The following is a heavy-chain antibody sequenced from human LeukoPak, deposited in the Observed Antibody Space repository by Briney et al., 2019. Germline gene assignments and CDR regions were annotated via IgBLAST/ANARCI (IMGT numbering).Heavy chain of an antibody. Sequence: GGSLRLSCAASGFTFSSYAMHWVRQAPGKGLEWVAVISYDGSNKYYADSVKGRFTISRDNSKNTLYLQMNSLRAEDTAVYYCAQEAGYRYDYYYHYGMDVWGQGTTVTVSS. D-gene: IGHD5-18*01. CDR2: ISYDGSNK. V-gene: IGHV3-30-3*01. CDR1: GFTFSSYA. J-gene: IGHJ6*02. CDR3: AQEAGYRYDYYYHYGMDV.